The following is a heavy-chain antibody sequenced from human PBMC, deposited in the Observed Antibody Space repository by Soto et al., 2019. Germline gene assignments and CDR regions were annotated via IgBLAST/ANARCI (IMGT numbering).Heavy chain of an antibody. V-gene: IGHV3-33*01. J-gene: IGHJ3*01. CDR2: IWSDGSNR. CDR3: ASDGQSPGPYAFDV. CDR1: GFSFSSHA. Sequence: QVQLVESGGGVVQPGMSLRLSCATSGFSFSSHAIHWVRQAPGKGLEWVAQIWSDGSNRYYADSLRGRFTISRDFSTNMAFLQMDSLRAEDTAVCYCASDGQSPGPYAFDVWGQGTLVIVSS.